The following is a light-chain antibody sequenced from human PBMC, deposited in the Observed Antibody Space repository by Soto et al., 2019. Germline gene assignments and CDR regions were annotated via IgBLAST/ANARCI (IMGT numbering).Light chain of an antibody. CDR3: QHYCSYPLT. V-gene: IGKV1-8*01. J-gene: IGKJ4*01. CDR2: AAS. Sequence: AIRMTQSPSSFSASTGDRVTITCRASQGISSYLAWYQQKPGKAPKLLIYAASTLQSGVPSRFSGSGSGTDFTLTISCLQSEDFANYYCQHYCSYPLTFGGGTKVEIK. CDR1: QGISSY.